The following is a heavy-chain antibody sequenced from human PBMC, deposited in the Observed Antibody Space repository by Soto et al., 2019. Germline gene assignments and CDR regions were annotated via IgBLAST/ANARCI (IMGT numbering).Heavy chain of an antibody. CDR3: ARNQWELLN. D-gene: IGHD1-26*01. V-gene: IGHV3-23*01. CDR1: GFTFSSYG. Sequence: GESLRLSWAASGFTFSSYGMSWVRQAPGKGLAWVSSISGSDANTYYADSVKGRFTISRDNFKNTLYLQMNILRAEDTAVYYCARNQWELLNWGQGTLVTVSS. CDR2: ISGSDANT. J-gene: IGHJ4*02.